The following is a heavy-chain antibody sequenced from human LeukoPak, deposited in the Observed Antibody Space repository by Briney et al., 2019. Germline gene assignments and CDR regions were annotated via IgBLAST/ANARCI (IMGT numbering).Heavy chain of an antibody. CDR1: GGSFRGYY. Sequence: PSETLSLTCAVYGGSFRGYYWSWIRQPPGKGLEWIGEINHSGSTNYNPSLKSRVTISVDTSKNQFSLKLSSVTAADTAVYYCARDRNSFDHWGQGTLVTVSS. V-gene: IGHV4-34*01. J-gene: IGHJ4*02. CDR3: ARDRNSFDH. D-gene: IGHD1-14*01. CDR2: INHSGST.